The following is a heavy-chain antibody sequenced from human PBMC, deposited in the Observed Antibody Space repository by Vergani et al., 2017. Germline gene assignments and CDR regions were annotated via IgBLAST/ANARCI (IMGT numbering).Heavy chain of an antibody. J-gene: IGHJ6*03. Sequence: QLQLQESDPGLAKPSETLSLTCTVSGGSIRSTFYYWGWIRQPPGKGLEWIGTIYYSGSTYYNPSLTSRVTISVDTSKNQFSLKLNSVTAADTAVYYCARHKEQLVPGNYYYYYYMDVWGKGTTVTVSS. D-gene: IGHD6-13*01. CDR1: GGSIRSTFYY. CDR2: IYYSGST. V-gene: IGHV4-39*01. CDR3: ARHKEQLVPGNYYYYYYMDV.